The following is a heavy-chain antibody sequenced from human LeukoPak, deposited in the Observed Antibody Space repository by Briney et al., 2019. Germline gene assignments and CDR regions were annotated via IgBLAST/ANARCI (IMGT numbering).Heavy chain of an antibody. CDR2: ISGSGGST. J-gene: IGHJ4*02. D-gene: IGHD3-16*02. CDR1: GFTFSSYA. Sequence: PGGSLRLSCAASGFTFSSYAMSWVRQAPGKGLEWVSAISGSGGSTYYADSVKGRFTISRDNAKNSLYLQMNSLRAEDTAVYYCARDLGYRYYFDYWGQGTLVTVSS. V-gene: IGHV3-23*01. CDR3: ARDLGYRYYFDY.